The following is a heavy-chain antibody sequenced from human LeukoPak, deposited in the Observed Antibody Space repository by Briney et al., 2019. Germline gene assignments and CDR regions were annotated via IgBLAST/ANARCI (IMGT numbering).Heavy chain of an antibody. CDR2: ISYDGSNK. Sequence: GGSLRLSCAASGFTFSSYAMHWVRQAPGKGLEWVAVISYDGSNKYYADSVKGRFTISRDNSKNTLYLQMNSLRAEDTAVYYCARSPSMIVVVTPLRPMDVWGQGTTVTVSS. V-gene: IGHV3-30-3*01. CDR1: GFTFSSYA. CDR3: ARSPSMIVVVTPLRPMDV. J-gene: IGHJ6*02. D-gene: IGHD3-22*01.